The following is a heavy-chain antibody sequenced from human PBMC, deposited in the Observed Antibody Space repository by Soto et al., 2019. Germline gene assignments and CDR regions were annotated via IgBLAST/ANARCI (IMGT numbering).Heavy chain of an antibody. V-gene: IGHV4-34*01. J-gene: IGHJ5*02. Sequence: QVQLQQWGAGLLKPSETLSLTCAVYGGSFSGYYWSWIRQPPGKGLECIGEINHSGSTNYNPSLKSRVTISVDTSKNQFSLKLSSVTAADTAVYYCARGRLRLNWFDPWGQGTLVTVSS. D-gene: IGHD4-17*01. CDR2: INHSGST. CDR3: ARGRLRLNWFDP. CDR1: GGSFSGYY.